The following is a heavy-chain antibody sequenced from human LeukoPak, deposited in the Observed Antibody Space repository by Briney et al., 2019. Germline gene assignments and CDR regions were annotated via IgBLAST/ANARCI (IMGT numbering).Heavy chain of an antibody. Sequence: PGGTLRLSCAASGFTFSTFAMHWVRLSPGKGLEWVSSITGSGPYMLYADSVKHRFTISRDNTKNLLYLEMNSLRAEDTAMYFCVRDVGAVRGEVYFDYWGQGTLVTVSS. CDR3: VRDVGAVRGEVYFDY. V-gene: IGHV3-21*06. CDR1: GFTFSTFA. CDR2: ITGSGPYM. J-gene: IGHJ4*02. D-gene: IGHD3-10*01.